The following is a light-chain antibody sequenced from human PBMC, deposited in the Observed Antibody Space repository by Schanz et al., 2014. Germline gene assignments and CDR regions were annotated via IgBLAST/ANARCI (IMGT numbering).Light chain of an antibody. Sequence: DIQMTQSPSSLSASVGDRVTITCRASQSISYFLNWYQQKPGRAPKLLIYSTSSLQSGVPSRFSGSGSGTDFTLTISSLQPEDIATYYCQQYDNLPLTFGGGTKVEIK. V-gene: IGKV1-39*01. CDR2: STS. J-gene: IGKJ4*01. CDR1: QSISYF. CDR3: QQYDNLPLT.